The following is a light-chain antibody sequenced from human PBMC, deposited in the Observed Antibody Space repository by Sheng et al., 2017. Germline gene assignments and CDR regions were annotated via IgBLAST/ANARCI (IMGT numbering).Light chain of an antibody. CDR3: QSYDSGLTGSV. V-gene: IGLV1-40*01. J-gene: IGLJ1*01. Sequence: QSVLTQPPSVSGAPGQTVTISCAGSSSTYDVHWYRQRPGTAPQLLIYGNTNRPFGVPDRFSGSKSGASASLVITGLQAEDEATYYCQSYDSGLTGSVFGTGTKVT. CDR2: GNT. CDR1: SSTYD.